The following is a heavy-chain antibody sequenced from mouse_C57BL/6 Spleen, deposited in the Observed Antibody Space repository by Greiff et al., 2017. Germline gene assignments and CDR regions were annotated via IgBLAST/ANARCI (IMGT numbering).Heavy chain of an antibody. CDR2: INPNNGGT. D-gene: IGHD1-1*01. J-gene: IGHJ1*03. Sequence: EVQLQQSGPELVKPGASVKISCKASGYTFTDYYMNWVKQSHGKSLEWIGDINPNNGGTSYNQKFKGKATLTVDKSSSTAYMELRSLTAEDSAVYYCAREDYYYGSRGYFDVWGTGTTVTVSS. CDR3: AREDYYYGSRGYFDV. CDR1: GYTFTDYY. V-gene: IGHV1-26*01.